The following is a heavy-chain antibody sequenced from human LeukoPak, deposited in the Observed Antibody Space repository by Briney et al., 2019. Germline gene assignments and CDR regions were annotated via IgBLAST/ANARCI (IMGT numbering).Heavy chain of an antibody. V-gene: IGHV3-30*02. D-gene: IGHD3-10*01. J-gene: IGHJ6*03. CDR2: IWYGGSNK. Sequence: GGSLRLSCAASGFTFSSYGMHWVRQAPGKGLEWVAVIWYGGSNKYYADSVKGRFTISRDNSKNTLYLQMNSLRAEDTAVYYCAKCVAVRRSGYYYYYMDVWGKGTTVTVSS. CDR1: GFTFSSYG. CDR3: AKCVAVRRSGYYYYYMDV.